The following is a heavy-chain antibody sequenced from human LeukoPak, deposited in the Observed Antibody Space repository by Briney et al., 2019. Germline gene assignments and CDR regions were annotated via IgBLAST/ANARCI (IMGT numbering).Heavy chain of an antibody. CDR1: GFTFSSYG. J-gene: IGHJ4*02. CDR3: ARDTSIAGLDY. Sequence: GGSLRLSCAASGFTFSSYGVHWVRQAPGKGLEWVAVIWYDGSNKYYADSVKGRFTISRDNSKNTLYLQMNSLRAEDTAVYYCARDTSIAGLDYWGQGTLVTVSS. V-gene: IGHV3-33*01. CDR2: IWYDGSNK. D-gene: IGHD6-6*01.